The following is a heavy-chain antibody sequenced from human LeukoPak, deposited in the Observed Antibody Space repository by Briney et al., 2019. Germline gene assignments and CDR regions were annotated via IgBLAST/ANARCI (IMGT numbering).Heavy chain of an antibody. V-gene: IGHV3-30*04. Sequence: GGSLRLSCAASGFTFSSYAMHWVRQAPGKGLEWVAVISYDGSNKYYADSVKGRFTISRDNSKNTLYLQMNSLRAEDTAVYYCARVSDAYDYFFDYWGQGTLVTVSP. D-gene: IGHD5-12*01. CDR1: GFTFSSYA. CDR2: ISYDGSNK. J-gene: IGHJ4*02. CDR3: ARVSDAYDYFFDY.